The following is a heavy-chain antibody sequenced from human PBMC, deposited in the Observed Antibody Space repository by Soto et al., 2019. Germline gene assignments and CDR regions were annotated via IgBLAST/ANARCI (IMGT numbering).Heavy chain of an antibody. D-gene: IGHD5-12*01. CDR3: ARVKRWLQYIWFYP. V-gene: IGHV4-59*01. CDR1: GGSISSYY. Sequence: PSETLSLTCTVSGGSISSYYWSWIRQPPGKGLEWIGYIYYSGSTNYNPSLKSRVTISVDTSKNQFSLKLSSVTAADTAVYYCARVKRWLQYIWFYPWGQGTLVTVSS. J-gene: IGHJ5*02. CDR2: IYYSGST.